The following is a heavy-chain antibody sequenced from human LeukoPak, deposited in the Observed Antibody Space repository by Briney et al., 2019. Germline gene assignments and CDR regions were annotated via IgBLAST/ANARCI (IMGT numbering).Heavy chain of an antibody. CDR2: ISSSSSTI. D-gene: IGHD1-26*01. V-gene: IGHV3-48*01. CDR1: GFTFSSYS. J-gene: IGHJ4*02. CDR3: NEGTYSPKRDS. Sequence: GGSLRLSCAASGFTFSSYSMNWVRQAPGKGLEWVSYISSSSSTIYYADSVKGRFTISRDNSKNTLYLQMNSLRAEDTAVYYCNEGTYSPKRDSWGQGTLVTVSS.